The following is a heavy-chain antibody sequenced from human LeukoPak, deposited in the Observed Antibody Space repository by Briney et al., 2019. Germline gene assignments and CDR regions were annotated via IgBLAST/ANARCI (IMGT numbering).Heavy chain of an antibody. CDR2: IYSGGST. J-gene: IGHJ4*02. CDR3: ARKHYYDSSGFFPPMDY. Sequence: GGSLRLSCAASGFTVSSNSMSWVRQAPGKGLEWVSVIYSGGSTFYADSVKGRFTISRDNSKNTLYLQMNSLRAEDTAVYYCARKHYYDSSGFFPPMDYWGQGTLVTVSS. CDR1: GFTVSSNS. V-gene: IGHV3-66*01. D-gene: IGHD3-22*01.